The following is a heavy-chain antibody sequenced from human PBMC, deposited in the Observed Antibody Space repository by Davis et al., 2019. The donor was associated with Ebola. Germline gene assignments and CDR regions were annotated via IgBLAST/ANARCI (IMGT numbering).Heavy chain of an antibody. CDR3: ARGLWFTIEGDAFDI. CDR1: GGSISSGGYY. Sequence: SETLSLTCTVSGGSISSGGYYWSWIRQHPGKGLEWIGYIYYSGSTYYNPSLKSRVTISVDTSKNQFSLKLSSVTAADTAVYYCARGLWFTIEGDAFDIWGQGTMVTVSS. V-gene: IGHV4-31*03. J-gene: IGHJ3*02. CDR2: IYYSGST. D-gene: IGHD3-10*01.